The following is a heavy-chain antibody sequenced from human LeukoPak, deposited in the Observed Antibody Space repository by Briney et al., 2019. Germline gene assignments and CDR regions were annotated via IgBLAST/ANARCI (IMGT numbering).Heavy chain of an antibody. CDR1: GSTFSSYA. CDR2: IRGSGGST. J-gene: IGHJ4*02. CDR3: AKASAMIVVVSKHFDY. Sequence: GGSLRLSCAASGSTFSSYAMSWVRQAPGKGLEWVSAIRGSGGSTYYADSVKGRFTISRDNSKNTLYLQMNSLRAEDTAVYYCAKASAMIVVVSKHFDYWGQGTLVTVSS. V-gene: IGHV3-23*01. D-gene: IGHD3-22*01.